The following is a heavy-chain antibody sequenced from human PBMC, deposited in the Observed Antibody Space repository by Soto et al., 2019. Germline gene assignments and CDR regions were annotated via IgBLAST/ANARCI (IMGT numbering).Heavy chain of an antibody. J-gene: IGHJ4*02. CDR2: INPSGGST. CDR1: GYTLTELS. V-gene: IGHV1-46*01. CDR3: ARRSDSSGLY. D-gene: IGHD3-22*01. Sequence: ASVKVSCKVSGYTLTELSMHWVRQAPGQGLEWMGIINPSGGSTSYAQKFQGRVTMTRDTSTSTVYMELSSLRSEDTAVYYCARRSDSSGLYWGQGTLVTVSS.